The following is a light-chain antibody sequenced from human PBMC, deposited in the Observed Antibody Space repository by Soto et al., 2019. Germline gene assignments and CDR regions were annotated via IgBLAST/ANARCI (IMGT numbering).Light chain of an antibody. CDR3: QQLNSYPIT. Sequence: DIQLTQSPSFLSASVGDRVTITCRASQGISSYLAWYQQKPGKAPKLLIYAASTLHSGVPSRFSGSGSGTECTLTISSLQPEDFATYYCQQLNSYPITFGQGTRLEIK. V-gene: IGKV1-9*01. CDR1: QGISSY. J-gene: IGKJ5*01. CDR2: AAS.